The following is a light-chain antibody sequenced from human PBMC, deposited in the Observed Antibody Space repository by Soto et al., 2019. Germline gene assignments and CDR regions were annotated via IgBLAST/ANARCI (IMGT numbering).Light chain of an antibody. J-gene: IGKJ1*01. Sequence: DIQVTQSPPTLSASVGDRVTITCRASQTISTWMAWYQQKPGKAPKLLVYDASNLQSGVASRFSGSGSGTEFTLIISGLQPDDSATYYCQQYTNTNNPWMFGQWTKVDIK. CDR3: QQYTNTNNPWM. V-gene: IGKV1-5*01. CDR2: DAS. CDR1: QTISTW.